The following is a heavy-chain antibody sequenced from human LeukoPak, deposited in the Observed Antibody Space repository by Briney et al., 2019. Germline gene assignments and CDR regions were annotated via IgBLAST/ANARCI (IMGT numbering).Heavy chain of an antibody. CDR2: IYLGGST. J-gene: IGHJ4*02. CDR1: GGSISSSNW. D-gene: IGHD4-17*01. CDR3: ARDYGGYDLDY. V-gene: IGHV4-4*02. Sequence: SETLSLTCAVSGGSISSSNWWSWVRQPPGKGLEWIGEIYLGGSTNYNPSLKTRVTMSVDKSSNQFSLKLSSVTAADTAVYYCARDYGGYDLDYWGQGTLVTVSS.